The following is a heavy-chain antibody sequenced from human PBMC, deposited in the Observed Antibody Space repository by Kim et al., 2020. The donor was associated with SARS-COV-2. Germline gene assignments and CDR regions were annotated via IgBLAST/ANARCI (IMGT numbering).Heavy chain of an antibody. CDR1: GFTFSSYW. CDR3: AREMAAAGTTAYYYYGMDG. Sequence: GGSLRLSCAASGFTFSSYWMSWVRQAPGKGLEWVANIKQDGSEKYYVDSVKGRFTISRDNTKNSLYLQMTSLRAEDTAVYYCAREMAAAGTTAYYYYGMDGWGQGTTVTVSS. D-gene: IGHD6-13*01. CDR2: IKQDGSEK. V-gene: IGHV3-7*03. J-gene: IGHJ6*02.